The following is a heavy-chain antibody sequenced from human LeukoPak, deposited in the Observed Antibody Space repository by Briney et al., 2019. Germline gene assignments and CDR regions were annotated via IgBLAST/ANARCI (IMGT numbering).Heavy chain of an antibody. D-gene: IGHD2-8*01. J-gene: IGHJ3*02. CDR2: IYSGGST. CDR3: ARDPSYAIGAFDI. CDR1: GFTVSSDS. Sequence: PGGSLRLSCTVSGFTVSSDSMSWVRQAPGKGLEWVSFIYSGGSTHYADSVEGRFTISRDNAKNSLYLQMNSLRAEDTAVYYCARDPSYAIGAFDIWGQGTMVTVSS. V-gene: IGHV3-53*01.